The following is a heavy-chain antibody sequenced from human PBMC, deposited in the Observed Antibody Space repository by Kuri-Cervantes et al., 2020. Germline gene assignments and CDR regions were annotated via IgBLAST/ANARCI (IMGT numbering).Heavy chain of an antibody. CDR1: GFTFSSYG. V-gene: IGHV3-30*02. Sequence: GESLKISCAASGFTFSSYGVHWVRQAPGKGLEWVALIWYDGSNKYYAESVKGRITISRDNSKNTLYLQMNSLRAEDTAVYYCARSNIAAAGTNFDYWGQGTLVTVSS. CDR2: IWYDGSNK. CDR3: ARSNIAAAGTNFDY. D-gene: IGHD6-13*01. J-gene: IGHJ4*02.